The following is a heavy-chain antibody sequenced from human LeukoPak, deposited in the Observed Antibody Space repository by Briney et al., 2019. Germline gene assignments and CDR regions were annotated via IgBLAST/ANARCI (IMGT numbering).Heavy chain of an antibody. CDR3: AKDGGWYSSGGGYFDY. V-gene: IGHV3-23*01. J-gene: IGHJ4*02. CDR1: GFTFSSYA. CDR2: ISGSGGST. Sequence: GGSLRLSCAASGFTFSSYAMSWVRQAPGKGREWVSAISGSGGSTYYADSVKGRFTISRDNSKNTLYLQMNSLRAEDTAVYYCAKDGGWYSSGGGYFDYWGQGTLVTVSS. D-gene: IGHD6-19*01.